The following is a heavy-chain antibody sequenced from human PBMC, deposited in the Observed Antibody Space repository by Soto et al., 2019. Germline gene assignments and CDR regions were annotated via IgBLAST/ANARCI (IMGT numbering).Heavy chain of an antibody. J-gene: IGHJ4*02. V-gene: IGHV4-39*01. Sequence: SETLSLTCTVSGDSISSSTYYWGWIRQPPGKGLEWIGCIYHTGTTYYNPSPKSRVTISVDTSKNQFSLTLSSVTAADTAVYYCARPYFSSSSMFDYWGQGTLVTVSS. CDR3: ARPYFSSSSMFDY. D-gene: IGHD6-6*01. CDR1: GDSISSSTYY. CDR2: IYHTGTT.